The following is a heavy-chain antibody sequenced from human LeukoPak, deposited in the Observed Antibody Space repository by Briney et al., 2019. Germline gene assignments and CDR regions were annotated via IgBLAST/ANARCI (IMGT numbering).Heavy chain of an antibody. CDR3: ARDHHGSGSYPNP. D-gene: IGHD3-10*01. CDR2: ISSSSYI. J-gene: IGHJ5*02. Sequence: GGSLRLSCAASGFTFSSYSMNWVRQAPGKGLEWVSSISSSSYIYYADSVKGRFTISRDNAKNSLYLQINSLRAEDTAVYYCARDHHGSGSYPNPWGQGTLVTVSS. V-gene: IGHV3-21*01. CDR1: GFTFSSYS.